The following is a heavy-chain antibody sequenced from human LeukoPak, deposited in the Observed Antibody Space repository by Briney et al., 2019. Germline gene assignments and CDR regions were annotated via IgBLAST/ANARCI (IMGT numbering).Heavy chain of an antibody. CDR1: GFTFSSYG. CDR3: AKVYYYGSGTTYLFDY. D-gene: IGHD3-10*01. CDR2: ISYDGSNK. J-gene: IGHJ4*02. Sequence: GGSLRLSCAASGFTFSSYGMHWVRQAPGKGLEWVAVISYDGSNKYYADSVKGRFTISRDNSKNTLYLQMNSLRAEDTAVYYCAKVYYYGSGTTYLFDYWGQGTLVTVSS. V-gene: IGHV3-30*18.